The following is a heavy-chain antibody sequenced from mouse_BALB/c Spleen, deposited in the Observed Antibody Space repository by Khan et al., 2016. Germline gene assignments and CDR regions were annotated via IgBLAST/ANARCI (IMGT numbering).Heavy chain of an antibody. J-gene: IGHJ3*01. D-gene: IGHD1-1*01. Sequence: VQLQQSGPELVKSGASVKMSCKASAYTVTSYVMHWVKQKPGQGLEWIGYSNPYNDGTKYNEKFKGKATLNSDKASSSAYMSLSSMTSEASAVNYWVRDGSSPAWFASWGQGTLGTVSA. V-gene: IGHV1S136*01. CDR1: AYTVTSYV. CDR3: VRDGSSPAWFAS. CDR2: SNPYNDGT.